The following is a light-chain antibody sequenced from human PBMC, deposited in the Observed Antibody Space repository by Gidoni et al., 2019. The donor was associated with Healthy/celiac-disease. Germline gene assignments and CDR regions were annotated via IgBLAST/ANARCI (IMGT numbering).Light chain of an antibody. J-gene: IGKJ2*01. CDR1: HRVSSSY. CDR2: GAS. CDR3: QQYGSSLGVT. Sequence: ENVLTPSPATLALSRGESANLSCRASHRVSSSYLAWYQQKPGHAPRLLIYGASSRATGIPDRFSGSGSGTDFTFTISSLEPEDFAVYSCQQYGSSLGVTFGQGTKLEIK. V-gene: IGKV3-20*01.